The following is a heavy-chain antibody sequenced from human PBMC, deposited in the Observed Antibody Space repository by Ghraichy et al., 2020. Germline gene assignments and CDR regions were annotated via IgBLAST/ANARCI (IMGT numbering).Heavy chain of an antibody. CDR1: GFTFSDSA. CDR3: AKDNGWLGD. Sequence: GGSLRLSCSASGFTFSDSAMHWVRQAPGKGLEWLAVVSDDGFNTVYADSVKGRFSISRDNRKNTLFLELNSLRHGDSAMYYCAKDNGWLGDWGQGTLVTVSS. V-gene: IGHV3-30-3*01. J-gene: IGHJ1*01. D-gene: IGHD6-19*01. CDR2: VSDDGFNT.